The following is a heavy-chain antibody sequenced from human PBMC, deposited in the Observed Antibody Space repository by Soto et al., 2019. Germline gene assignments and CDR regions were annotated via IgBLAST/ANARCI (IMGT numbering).Heavy chain of an antibody. D-gene: IGHD3-9*01. J-gene: IGHJ5*02. CDR1: GASISSYY. V-gene: IGHV4-59*01. CDR3: ARVQFVGYFDWLDP. Sequence: SETLSLTCSVSGASISSYYWTWIRQPPGGGLEWIGYMHHTQGTNDNPSLRGRVHMSIDTSMNQFSLRLTSVTAADTAVYYCARVQFVGYFDWLDPWGHGTLVTVYS. CDR2: MHHTQGT.